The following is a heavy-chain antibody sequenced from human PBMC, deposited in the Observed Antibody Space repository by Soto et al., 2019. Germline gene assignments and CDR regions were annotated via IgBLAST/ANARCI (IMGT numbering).Heavy chain of an antibody. V-gene: IGHV4-59*08. CDR1: GGSISSYY. J-gene: IGHJ6*02. Sequence: QVQLQESGPGLVKPSETLSLTCTVSGGSISSYYWSWIRQPPGKGLEWIGYIYYSGSTNYNPSLKRRVTISVDTSKNQFSLKLSSVTAADTAVYYCARHGVPPPSYGSGRRRPDYYYYYGMDVWGQGTTVTVSS. CDR2: IYYSGST. CDR3: ARHGVPPPSYGSGRRRPDYYYYYGMDV. D-gene: IGHD3-10*01.